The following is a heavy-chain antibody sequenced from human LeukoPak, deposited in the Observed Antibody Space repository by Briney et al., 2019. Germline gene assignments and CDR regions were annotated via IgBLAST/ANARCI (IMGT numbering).Heavy chain of an antibody. D-gene: IGHD3-10*01. V-gene: IGHV3-21*01. CDR1: GFTFSSYS. J-gene: IGHJ4*02. CDR3: ARRGSGSYYKVDY. Sequence: GGSLRLSCAASGFTFSSYSMNWVRQAPGKGLEWVSSISSSSSYIYYADSVKGRFTISRDNAKNSLYLEMNSLRAEDTAVYYCARRGSGSYYKVDYWGQGALVTVSS. CDR2: ISSSSSYI.